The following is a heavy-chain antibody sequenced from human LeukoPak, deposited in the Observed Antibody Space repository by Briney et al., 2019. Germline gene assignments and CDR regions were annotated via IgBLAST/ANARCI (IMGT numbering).Heavy chain of an antibody. CDR1: GGSISNYY. J-gene: IGHJ1*01. CDR3: ARVFIAAAGTVFQH. D-gene: IGHD6-13*01. V-gene: IGHV4-59*01. Sequence: SETLSLTCTVSGGSISNYYWSWIRQPPGKGLEWIGHIFYSGSTNYNPSLKSRVTISVDTSKNQFSLKLTSVTAADTAVYYCARVFIAAAGTVFQHWGQGTLATVSS. CDR2: IFYSGST.